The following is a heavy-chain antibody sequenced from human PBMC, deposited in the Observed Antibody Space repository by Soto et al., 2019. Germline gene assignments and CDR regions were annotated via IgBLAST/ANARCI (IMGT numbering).Heavy chain of an antibody. CDR1: GFTFSSYG. CDR2: ISYDGSNK. CDR3: AGGKGIYYFDY. J-gene: IGHJ4*02. V-gene: IGHV3-30*03. Sequence: GGSLRLSCAASGFTFSSYGMHWVRQAPGKGLEWVAVISYDGSNKYYADSVKGRFTISRDNSKNTMYLQMNSLRAEDTAVYYCAGGKGIYYFDYWGQGTLVTVSS. D-gene: IGHD3-10*01.